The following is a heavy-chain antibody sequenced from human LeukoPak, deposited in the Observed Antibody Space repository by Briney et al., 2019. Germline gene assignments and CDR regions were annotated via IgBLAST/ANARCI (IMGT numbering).Heavy chain of an antibody. D-gene: IGHD6-6*01. CDR2: IIPIFGTA. CDR1: GGTFSSYA. CDR3: ARVKGSSSSPFDY. Sequence: SVKVSCKASGGTFSSYAISWVRQAPGQGLEWMGRIIPIFGTANYAQKFQGRVTITADKSTSTAYMELSGLRSEDTAVYYCARVKGSSSSPFDYWGQGTLVTVSS. V-gene: IGHV1-69*06. J-gene: IGHJ4*02.